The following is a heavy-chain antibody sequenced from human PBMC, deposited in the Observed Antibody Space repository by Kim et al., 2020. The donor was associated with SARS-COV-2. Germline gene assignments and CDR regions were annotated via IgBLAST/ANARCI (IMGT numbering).Heavy chain of an antibody. CDR2: IKQDGSEK. D-gene: IGHD4-17*01. CDR1: GFTFSSYW. V-gene: IGHV3-7*01. J-gene: IGHJ5*02. Sequence: GGSLRLSCAASGFTFSSYWMSWVRQAPGKGLEWVANIKQDGSEKYYVDSVKGRFTISRDNAKNSLYLQMNSLRAEDTAVYYCASPEPYGEGWFDPWGQGTLVTVSS. CDR3: ASPEPYGEGWFDP.